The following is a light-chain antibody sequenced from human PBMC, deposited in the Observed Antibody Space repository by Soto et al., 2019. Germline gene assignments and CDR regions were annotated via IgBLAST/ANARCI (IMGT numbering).Light chain of an antibody. Sequence: DIQMTQSPSSLSTSVGDRVTITCRASQGISNYLAWYQQKPGKVPKLLIYAASTLQSGVPSRFSGSGSGTDFTLTISSLQPEDVATYYGQKYNCASGTFGQGTKVVIK. CDR2: AAS. J-gene: IGKJ1*01. CDR3: QKYNCASGT. V-gene: IGKV1-27*01. CDR1: QGISNY.